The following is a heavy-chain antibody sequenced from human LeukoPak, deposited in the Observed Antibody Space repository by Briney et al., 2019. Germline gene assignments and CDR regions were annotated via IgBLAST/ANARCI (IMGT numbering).Heavy chain of an antibody. CDR2: ISAYNGNT. Sequence: ASVKVSCKASGYTFTSYGISWVRQAPGQGLEWMGWISAYNGNTNYAQKLQGRVTMTTDTSTSTAYMELRSLRSDDTAVYYCARGIVGVPAAMKTTVVTPVDYWGQGTLVTVSS. CDR3: ARGIVGVPAAMKTTVVTPVDY. V-gene: IGHV1-18*01. CDR1: GYTFTSYG. J-gene: IGHJ4*02. D-gene: IGHD2-2*01.